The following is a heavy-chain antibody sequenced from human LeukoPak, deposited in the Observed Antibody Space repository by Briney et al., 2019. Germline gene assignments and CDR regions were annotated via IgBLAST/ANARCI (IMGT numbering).Heavy chain of an antibody. D-gene: IGHD2-21*02. Sequence: SETLSLTCAVYGGSFSGYYWSWIRQPPGKGLEWIGEINHSGSTNYNPSLKSRVTISVDTSKNQFPLKLSSMTAADTAVYYCARGMAYCGGDCPGYFQHWGQGTLVTVSS. CDR2: INHSGST. V-gene: IGHV4-34*01. CDR1: GGSFSGYY. CDR3: ARGMAYCGGDCPGYFQH. J-gene: IGHJ1*01.